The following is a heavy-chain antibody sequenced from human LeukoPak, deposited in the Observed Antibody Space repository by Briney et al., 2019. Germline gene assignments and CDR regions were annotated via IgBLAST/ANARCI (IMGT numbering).Heavy chain of an antibody. CDR3: ARHPYYYDSSGYYLFDY. V-gene: IGHV4-59*08. J-gene: IGHJ4*02. D-gene: IGHD3-22*01. CDR1: GGSISSYY. Sequence: RTSETLSLTCTVSGGSISSYYWSWIRQPPGKGLEWIWYIYYSGSTNYNPSLKSRVTISVETSKNQFSLKLSSVTAADTAVYYCARHPYYYDSSGYYLFDYWGQGTLVTVSS. CDR2: IYYSGST.